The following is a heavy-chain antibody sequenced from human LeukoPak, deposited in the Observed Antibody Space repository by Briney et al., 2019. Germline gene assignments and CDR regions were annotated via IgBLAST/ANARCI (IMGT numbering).Heavy chain of an antibody. CDR2: IIPIFGTA. V-gene: IGHV1-69*06. CDR1: GGTFSSYA. Sequence: GASVKVSCKASGGTFSSYAISWVRQAPGQGLEWMGGIIPIFGTANYAQKFQGRVTITADKSTSTAYMELSSLRSEDTAVYYCAREGCSGGSCYSAPPSWFDPWGQGTLVTVSS. CDR3: AREGCSGGSCYSAPPSWFDP. D-gene: IGHD2-15*01. J-gene: IGHJ5*02.